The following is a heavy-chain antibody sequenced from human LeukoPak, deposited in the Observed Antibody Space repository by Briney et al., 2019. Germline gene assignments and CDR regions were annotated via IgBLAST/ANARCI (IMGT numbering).Heavy chain of an antibody. CDR1: GYTFTSYY. D-gene: IGHD2-2*02. Sequence: ASVKVSCKASGYTFTSYYMHWVRQAPGQGLVWMGIINPSGGSTSYAQKFQGRVTMTRDTSTSTVYMELSSLRSEDTAVYYCARGYCSSTSCYTGGWFDPWGQGTLVTVSS. CDR3: ARGYCSSTSCYTGGWFDP. J-gene: IGHJ5*02. CDR2: INPSGGST. V-gene: IGHV1-46*01.